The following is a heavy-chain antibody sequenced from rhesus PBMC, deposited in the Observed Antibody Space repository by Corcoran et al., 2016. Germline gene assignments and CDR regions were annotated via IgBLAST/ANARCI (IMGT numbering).Heavy chain of an antibody. CDR1: GGSISRSY. D-gene: IGHD2-21*01. CDR2: IYGRCSIT. J-gene: IGHJ4*01. V-gene: IGHV4-169*01. Sequence: QLQLQESGPGLVKPSETLSVPCAVSGGSISRSYWSWIRQAPGKGLEWIGYIYGRCSITNFKPALKSRVTLSGDTSKNQLALKLSFVTTADTAWYYGAKYRAYFDSWGQGVLVTVSS. CDR3: AKYRAYFDS.